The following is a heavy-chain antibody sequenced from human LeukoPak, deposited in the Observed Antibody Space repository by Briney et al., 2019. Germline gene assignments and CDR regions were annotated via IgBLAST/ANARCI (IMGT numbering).Heavy chain of an antibody. D-gene: IGHD2-8*01. CDR2: INHSGST. CDR1: GGSFSGYY. J-gene: IGHJ2*01. CDR3: ARENGL. V-gene: IGHV4-34*01. Sequence: PSETLSLTCAVYGGSFSGYYWSWIRQPPGKGLEWIGEINHSGSTNYNPSLNSRLTMSVDTSKNQFSLKLSSVTAADTAVYYCARENGLWGRGTLVTVSS.